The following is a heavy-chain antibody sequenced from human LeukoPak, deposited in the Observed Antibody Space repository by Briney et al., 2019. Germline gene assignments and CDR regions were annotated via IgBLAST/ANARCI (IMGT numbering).Heavy chain of an antibody. CDR1: GFSFSSYW. CDR3: ARKDSSPRTFDY. V-gene: IGHV3-7*01. D-gene: IGHD3-22*01. CDR2: IKEDGSEK. J-gene: IGHJ4*02. Sequence: PGGSLRLSCAASGFSFSSYWMSWVRQAPGKGLEWVANIKEDGSEKNYVDSVKGRFTISRDNAKNSLYLQMNSLRAEDTAVYYCARKDSSPRTFDYWGPGTLVTVSS.